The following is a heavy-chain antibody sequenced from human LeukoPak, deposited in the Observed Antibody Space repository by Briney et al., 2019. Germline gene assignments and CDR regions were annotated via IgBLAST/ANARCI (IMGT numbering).Heavy chain of an antibody. CDR1: GGSISSSNW. CDR3: ARETGSSSWYSGYFDL. V-gene: IGHV4-4*02. CDR2: IYHSGST. D-gene: IGHD6-13*01. J-gene: IGHJ2*01. Sequence: SETLSLTCAVSGGSISSSNWWSWVRQPPGKGLEWIGEIYHSGSTNYNPSLKSRVTISVDTSKNQFSLKLSSVTAADTAVHYCARETGSSSWYSGYFDLWGRGTLVTVSS.